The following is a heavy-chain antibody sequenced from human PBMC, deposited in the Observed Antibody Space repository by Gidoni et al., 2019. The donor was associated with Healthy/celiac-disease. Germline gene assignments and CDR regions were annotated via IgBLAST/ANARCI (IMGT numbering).Heavy chain of an antibody. D-gene: IGHD3-22*01. CDR3: ARATYYYDSTGAFDI. CDR1: GGSISSYY. J-gene: IGHJ3*02. V-gene: IGHV4-59*01. Sequence: QVQLQESGPGLVKPSETLSLTCTVSGGSISSYYWSWIRQPPGKGLEWIGYIYYSGSTNYNPSLKSRVTISVDTSKNQFSLKLSSVTAADTAVYYCARATYYYDSTGAFDIWGQGTMVTVSS. CDR2: IYYSGST.